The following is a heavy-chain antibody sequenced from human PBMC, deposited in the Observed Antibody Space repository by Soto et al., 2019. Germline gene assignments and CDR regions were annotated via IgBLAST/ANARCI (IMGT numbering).Heavy chain of an antibody. CDR3: ASRSNGDYGFYGDWAFDI. J-gene: IGHJ3*02. Sequence: QVQLVQSGAEVKKPGSSVKVSCKASGGTFRSYTISWVRQAPGQGLEWMGRIIPILGIANYAQKFQGRVTITADKSTSTAYMELSSLRSDDTAVYYCASRSNGDYGFYGDWAFDIWVQGTMVTVSS. CDR2: IIPILGIA. D-gene: IGHD4-17*01. CDR1: GGTFRSYT. V-gene: IGHV1-69*02.